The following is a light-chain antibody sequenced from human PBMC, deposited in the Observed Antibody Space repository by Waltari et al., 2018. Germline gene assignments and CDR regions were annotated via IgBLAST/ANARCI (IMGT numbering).Light chain of an antibody. Sequence: QAVLPKEPSLTVSPGETVTLACGPSTAVVSPIHYPYWTQQKPGQAPRTLIYDTTNRHSWTPARFSGSLLGGKAALTLSGAQPEDAAVYICLLSFSGARPVFGGGTKLTVL. CDR2: DTT. J-gene: IGLJ3*02. CDR3: LLSFSGARPV. CDR1: TAVVSPIHY. V-gene: IGLV7-46*01.